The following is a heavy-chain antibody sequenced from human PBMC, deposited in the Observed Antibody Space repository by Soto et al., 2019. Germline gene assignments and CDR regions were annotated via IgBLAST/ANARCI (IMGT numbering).Heavy chain of an antibody. Sequence: PSETLSLTCAVYGGSFSGDHWSWIRQPPGKGLEWIGEINHSGSTNYNPSLKSRVTISVDTSKNQFSLRLSSVTAAETAVYYCARGARGSGSPARDYYYYYGMDVWGQGTTVTVSS. V-gene: IGHV4-34*01. D-gene: IGHD3-10*01. J-gene: IGHJ6*02. CDR2: INHSGST. CDR3: ARGARGSGSPARDYYYYYGMDV. CDR1: GGSFSGDH.